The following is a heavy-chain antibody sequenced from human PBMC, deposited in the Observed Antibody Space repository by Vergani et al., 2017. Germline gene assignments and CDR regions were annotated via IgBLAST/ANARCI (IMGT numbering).Heavy chain of an antibody. Sequence: QVQLVQSGAEVKKPGSSVKVSCKASGGTFSSYAISWVRQAPGQGREWMGGIIPIFGTANYAQKFQGRVTITADESTSTAYMELSSLRSEDTAVYYCARDXRDFEYYYDSSGYRVNNWFDPWGQGTLVTVSS. CDR2: IIPIFGTA. D-gene: IGHD3-22*01. V-gene: IGHV1-69*01. CDR3: ARDXRDFEYYYDSSGYRVNNWFDP. J-gene: IGHJ5*02. CDR1: GGTFSSYA.